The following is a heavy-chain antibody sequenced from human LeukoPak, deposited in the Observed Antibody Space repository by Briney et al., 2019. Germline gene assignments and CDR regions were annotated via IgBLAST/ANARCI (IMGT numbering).Heavy chain of an antibody. CDR2: IYTSGST. J-gene: IGHJ6*03. CDR3: ARDTGYDWGYYTYYYMDV. Sequence: SQTLSLTCTVSGGSISSGSYYWSWIRQPAGKGLEWIGRIYTSGSTYYNPSLKSRVTISVDRSKNQFSLNLSSVTAADTALYYCARDTGYDWGYYTYYYMDVWGKGTTVTVSS. CDR1: GGSISSGSYY. V-gene: IGHV4-61*02. D-gene: IGHD5-12*01.